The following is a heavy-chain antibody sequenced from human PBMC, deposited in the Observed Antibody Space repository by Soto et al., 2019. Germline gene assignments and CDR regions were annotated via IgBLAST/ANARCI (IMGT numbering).Heavy chain of an antibody. J-gene: IGHJ5*02. CDR1: GYIFTSYA. CDR2: INAGNGNT. D-gene: IGHD2-2*01. V-gene: IGHV1-3*01. Sequence: ASVKVSCKASGYIFTSYAMHWVRQAPGQRLEWMGWINAGNGNTKYSQKFQGRVTITRDTSASTAYMELSSLRSEDTAVYYCARFRHCSSTSCWNNWFDPWGQGTLVTVSS. CDR3: ARFRHCSSTSCWNNWFDP.